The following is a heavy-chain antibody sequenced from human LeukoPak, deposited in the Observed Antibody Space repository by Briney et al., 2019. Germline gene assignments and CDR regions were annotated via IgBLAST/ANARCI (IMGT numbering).Heavy chain of an antibody. D-gene: IGHD5-24*01. CDR3: ARDSYNYGSGSLDY. CDR1: RGSISNYY. CDR2: ISYSGNT. J-gene: IGHJ4*02. Sequence: SETLSLTCTVSRGSISNYYWTWIRQSPEKGLEWIGYISYSGNTNYNPSPKSRVTMSVDTSKNQYSLRLSSVTAADTALYYCARDSYNYGSGSLDYWGQGILVTVSS. V-gene: IGHV4-59*01.